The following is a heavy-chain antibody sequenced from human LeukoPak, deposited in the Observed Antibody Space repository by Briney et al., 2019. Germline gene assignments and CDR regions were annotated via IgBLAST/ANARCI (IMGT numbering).Heavy chain of an antibody. Sequence: ASVKVSCKASGYTFTGYYMHWVRQAPGQGLEWMGWINPNSGGTNYAQKFQGRVTMTRDTSISTAYMELSRLRSGDTAVYYCARVSAVYYGSGGSDYWGQGTLVTVSS. D-gene: IGHD3-10*01. CDR3: ARVSAVYYGSGGSDY. CDR1: GYTFTGYY. V-gene: IGHV1-2*02. CDR2: INPNSGGT. J-gene: IGHJ4*02.